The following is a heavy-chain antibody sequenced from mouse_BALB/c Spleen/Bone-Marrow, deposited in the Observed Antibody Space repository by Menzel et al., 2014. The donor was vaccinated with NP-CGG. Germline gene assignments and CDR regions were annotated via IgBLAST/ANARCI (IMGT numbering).Heavy chain of an antibody. CDR1: GFDFSRYW. Sequence: DVMLVESGGGLVQPGGSLKLSCAASGFDFSRYWMNWVRQAPGKGLEWIGEVNPDSSTLNYTPSLKDEFIISRDNAKNTLFLQMSKVISEDTALYYCAGRNTYDEGFAYWGQGTLVTVSA. CDR3: AGRNTYDEGFAY. CDR2: VNPDSSTL. D-gene: IGHD5-2*01. V-gene: IGHV4-1*02. J-gene: IGHJ3*01.